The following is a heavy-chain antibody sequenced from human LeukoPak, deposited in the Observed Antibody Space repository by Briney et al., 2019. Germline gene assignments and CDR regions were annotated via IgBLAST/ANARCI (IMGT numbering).Heavy chain of an antibody. CDR1: GFTFSSYG. CDR3: ARDRWGYSYGGD. J-gene: IGHJ4*02. Sequence: GGSLRLSCAASGFTFSSYGMHWVRQAPGKGLEWVANIKEDGSQKYYVDSVKGRFTISRDNAKNSLYLQMNSLRAEDAAVYYCARDRWGYSYGGDWGQGTLVTVSS. D-gene: IGHD5-18*01. CDR2: IKEDGSQK. V-gene: IGHV3-7*01.